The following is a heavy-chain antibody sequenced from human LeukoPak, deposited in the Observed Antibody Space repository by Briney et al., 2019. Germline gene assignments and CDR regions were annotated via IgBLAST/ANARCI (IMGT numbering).Heavy chain of an antibody. Sequence: ASETLSLTCAVFGGSFSGYCWSWSRQPPGKGLEWIGEINHSGSTNYNPSLKSRVTISVDTSKNQFSLKLSSVTAADTAAYYCARRKLVPVFDYWGQGTLITVSS. D-gene: IGHD6-13*01. V-gene: IGHV4-34*01. CDR1: GGSFSGYC. CDR3: ARRKLVPVFDY. J-gene: IGHJ4*02. CDR2: INHSGST.